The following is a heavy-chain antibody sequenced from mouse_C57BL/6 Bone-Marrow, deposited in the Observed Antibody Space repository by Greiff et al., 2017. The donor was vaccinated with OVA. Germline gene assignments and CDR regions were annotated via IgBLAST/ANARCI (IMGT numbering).Heavy chain of an antibody. V-gene: IGHV1-53*01. CDR1: GYTFTSYW. J-gene: IGHJ2*01. CDR2: INPSNGGT. Sequence: QVQLQQPGTELVKPGASVKLSCKASGYTFTSYWMHWVKQRPGQGLEWIGNINPSNGGTNYNEKFKSKATLTVDKSSSTAYMQLSSLTSEDSAVYYCARVSMVTGGYYFDDWGQGTTLTVSS. CDR3: ARVSMVTGGYYFDD. D-gene: IGHD2-2*01.